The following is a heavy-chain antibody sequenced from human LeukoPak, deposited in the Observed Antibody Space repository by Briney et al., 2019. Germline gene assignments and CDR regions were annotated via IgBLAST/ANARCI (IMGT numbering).Heavy chain of an antibody. CDR1: GGSISSYY. J-gene: IGHJ4*02. CDR3: ARALEVVVVPAANDY. D-gene: IGHD2-2*01. CDR2: IHTSGNT. Sequence: PSETLSLTCTVSGGSISSYYWSWIRQPAGKGLEWIGRIHTSGNTNYNPSLKSRVTMSVDTSKNQFSLNLTSVTAADTAVYYCARALEVVVVPAANDYWGQGTLVTVSS. V-gene: IGHV4-4*07.